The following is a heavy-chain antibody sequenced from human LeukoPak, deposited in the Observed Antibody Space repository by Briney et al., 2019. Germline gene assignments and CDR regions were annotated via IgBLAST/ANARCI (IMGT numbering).Heavy chain of an antibody. CDR2: IYYSGST. Sequence: SETLSLTCTVSGGSISSSSYYWGWIRQPPGKGLEWIGSIYYSGSTYYNPSLKSRVTISVDTPKNQFSLKLSAVTAADTAVYYCATSREGTIDYWGQGTLVTVSS. D-gene: IGHD1-1*01. V-gene: IGHV4-39*01. CDR1: GGSISSSSYY. J-gene: IGHJ4*02. CDR3: ATSREGTIDY.